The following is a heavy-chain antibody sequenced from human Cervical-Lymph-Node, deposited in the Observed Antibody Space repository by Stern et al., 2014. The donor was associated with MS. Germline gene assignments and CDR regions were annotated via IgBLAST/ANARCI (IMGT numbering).Heavy chain of an antibody. J-gene: IGHJ4*02. CDR3: ARDDFTSGSYGLLDS. D-gene: IGHD1-26*01. CDR1: GVTFSSYA. Sequence: MQLVESGAEVKKPGSSVKVSCKASGVTFSSYAITWVRQAPGQGLEWMGGIIPIFGTANYAQRFQGRVTITADESTTTAYMELSSLRSEDTAVYYCARDDFTSGSYGLLDSWGQGTLVTVSS. CDR2: IIPIFGTA. V-gene: IGHV1-69*01.